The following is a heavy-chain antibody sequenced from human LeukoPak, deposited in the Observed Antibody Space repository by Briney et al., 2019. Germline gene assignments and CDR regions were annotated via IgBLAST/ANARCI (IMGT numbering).Heavy chain of an antibody. CDR2: ISGSSGNT. V-gene: IGHV3-23*01. Sequence: GGSLRLSCAASGFTFSNYAMNWVRQAPGKGLEWVSAISGSSGNTYYADSVKGRFTISRDNSKNTLYLQMNSLRAEDTAVYYCARELGSYYFDYWGQGTLVTVSS. CDR3: ARELGSYYFDY. J-gene: IGHJ4*02. CDR1: GFTFSNYA.